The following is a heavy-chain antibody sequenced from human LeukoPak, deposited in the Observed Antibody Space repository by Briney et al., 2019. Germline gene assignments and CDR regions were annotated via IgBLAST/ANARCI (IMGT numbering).Heavy chain of an antibody. CDR1: GGSFSGYY. J-gene: IGHJ4*02. D-gene: IGHD6-19*01. CDR2: IYYSGST. V-gene: IGHV4-34*01. Sequence: SETLSLTCAVYGGSFSGYYWSWIRQPPGKGLEWIGSIYYSGSTYYNPSLKSRVTISVDTSKNQFSLKLSSVTAADTAVYYCARDTIAVAGHGFDYWGQGTLVTVSS. CDR3: ARDTIAVAGHGFDY.